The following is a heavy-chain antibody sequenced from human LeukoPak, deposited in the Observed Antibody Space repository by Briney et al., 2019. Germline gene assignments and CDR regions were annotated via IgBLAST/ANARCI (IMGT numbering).Heavy chain of an antibody. V-gene: IGHV4-34*01. J-gene: IGHJ5*02. CDR3: ARERASNNFNNWLDP. CDR1: GGSSSDY. CDR2: INHSGSA. Sequence: SETLSLTCAVYGGSSSDYWSWIRQPPGKGLEWIGDINHSGSANYNPSLKSRVTISVDKSVRQFFLKISPVIVADTAIYYCARERASNNFNNWLDPWGPGTLVTVSS. D-gene: IGHD1-20*01.